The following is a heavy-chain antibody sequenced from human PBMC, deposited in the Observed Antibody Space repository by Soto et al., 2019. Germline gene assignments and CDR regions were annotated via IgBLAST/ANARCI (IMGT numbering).Heavy chain of an antibody. D-gene: IGHD4-17*01. CDR1: GASIITENFF. V-gene: IGHV4-39*01. J-gene: IGHJ4*02. Sequence: RLSEPLSLTCSVSGASIITENFFWVWIRQSPRRGLELIGSISYSGRTYDNPSLRSRATISLDTSKNQFSLKLTSVTTADTAVYYCARRRASDYGGNNHPYYFDRWGQGTLVTVSS. CDR3: ARRRASDYGGNNHPYYFDR. CDR2: ISYSGRT.